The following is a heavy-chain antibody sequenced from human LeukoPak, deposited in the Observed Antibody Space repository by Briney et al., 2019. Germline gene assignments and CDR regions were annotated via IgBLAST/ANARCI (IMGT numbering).Heavy chain of an antibody. J-gene: IGHJ4*02. V-gene: IGHV3-30*18. CDR1: GFTFSSFG. CDR3: AKDRGNWNYYDY. CDR2: ISSVGHTN. Sequence: GGSLRLSCTASGFTFSSFGMHWVRQAPGKGLEWVTAISSVGHTNKSADSVKGRFTISRDNSKNTLYLQMHSLREDDTAVYYCAKDRGNWNYYDYWGQGTLVTVSS. D-gene: IGHD1-20*01.